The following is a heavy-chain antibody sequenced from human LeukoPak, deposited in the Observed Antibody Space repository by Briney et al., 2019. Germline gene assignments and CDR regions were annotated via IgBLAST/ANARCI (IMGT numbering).Heavy chain of an antibody. D-gene: IGHD2-15*01. J-gene: IGHJ5*02. Sequence: KPSETLSLPCTVSGGPLSSYYWSWIRQPPGKRLEWIGYIYYSGTTNYNPSLKSRVTISVDTSKNQFSLNLISVTAADTAVYFCARGRGGGGSSNNWFDPWGQGTLVTVSS. V-gene: IGHV4-59*12. CDR3: ARGRGGGGSSNNWFDP. CDR1: GGPLSSYY. CDR2: IYYSGTT.